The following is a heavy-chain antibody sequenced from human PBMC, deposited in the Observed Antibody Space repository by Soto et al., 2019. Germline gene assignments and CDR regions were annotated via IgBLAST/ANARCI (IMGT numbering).Heavy chain of an antibody. D-gene: IGHD6-13*01. CDR3: AKKVLRGMSIGIAAADYYYYGMDV. J-gene: IGHJ6*02. CDR1: GGTFSSYA. Sequence: QVQLVQSGAEVKKPGSSVKVSCKASGGTFSSYAISWVRQAPGQGLEWMGGIIPIFGTANYAQKFQGRVTIHADESTSTAYMGLSSLRSEDTAVYYCAKKVLRGMSIGIAAADYYYYGMDVWGQGTTVTVSS. V-gene: IGHV1-69*01. CDR2: IIPIFGTA.